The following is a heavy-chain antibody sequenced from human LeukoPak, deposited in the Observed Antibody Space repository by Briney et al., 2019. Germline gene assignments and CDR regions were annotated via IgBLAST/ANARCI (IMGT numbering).Heavy chain of an antibody. Sequence: GGSLRLSCAASGFTFSSYSMNWVRQAPGKGLEWVSYISSSSSTIYYADSVKGRFTISRDNAKNSLYLQMNSLRAEDTAVYYCARDPLGYYYDSSGSIDYWGQGTLVTVSS. V-gene: IGHV3-48*01. CDR3: ARDPLGYYYDSSGSIDY. J-gene: IGHJ4*02. CDR1: GFTFSSYS. D-gene: IGHD3-22*01. CDR2: ISSSSSTI.